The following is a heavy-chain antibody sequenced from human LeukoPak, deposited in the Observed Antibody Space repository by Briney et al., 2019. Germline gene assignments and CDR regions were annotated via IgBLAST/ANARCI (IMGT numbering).Heavy chain of an antibody. J-gene: IGHJ5*02. Sequence: SETLSLTCTVSGGSISSSGYYWGWIRQPPGKGLEWIASIYYSGSTYYNPSLKSRVTISVDMSKNQLSLKLSSLTAADTAVYYCARHEYSGSYYGLSWFDPWGQGTLVTVSS. CDR2: IYYSGST. CDR3: ARHEYSGSYYGLSWFDP. D-gene: IGHD1-26*01. V-gene: IGHV4-39*01. CDR1: GGSISSSGYY.